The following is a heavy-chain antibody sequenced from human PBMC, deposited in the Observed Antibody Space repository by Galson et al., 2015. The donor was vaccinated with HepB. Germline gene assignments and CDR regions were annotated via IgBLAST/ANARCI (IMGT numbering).Heavy chain of an antibody. J-gene: IGHJ4*02. Sequence: SLRLSCAASGFTFSSYAMHWVRQAPGEGLEWVAVISYDGSHEDYADSVKGRFTISRDNSKNTLYLQMNSLRAEDTAVYYCARVRVRGVLIRPFDYWGQGTLVTVSS. CDR1: GFTFSSYA. CDR3: ARVRVRGVLIRPFDY. D-gene: IGHD3-10*01. CDR2: ISYDGSHE. V-gene: IGHV3-30*04.